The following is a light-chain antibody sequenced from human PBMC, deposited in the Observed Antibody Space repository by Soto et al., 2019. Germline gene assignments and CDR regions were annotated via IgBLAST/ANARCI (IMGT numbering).Light chain of an antibody. Sequence: EIVITQSPATLSVSPGEGASLSCRASQSVRSNLAWYPQTPGQAPRLLIHGTSTRETGIPARFSCSGAGTECSRTISSLQSEDVAVYDCQHQTNWTRTFGQGTKVDIK. V-gene: IGKV3-15*01. CDR1: QSVRSN. J-gene: IGKJ1*01. CDR2: GTS. CDR3: QHQTNWTRT.